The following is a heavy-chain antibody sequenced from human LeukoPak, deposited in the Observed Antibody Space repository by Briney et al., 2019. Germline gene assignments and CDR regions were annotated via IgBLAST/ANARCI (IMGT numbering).Heavy chain of an antibody. V-gene: IGHV3-33*01. D-gene: IGHD1-14*01. CDR3: ARLRNDAFDI. Sequence: GGSLRLSCAASGFTFSSYGMHWVRRAPGKGLEWVAVIWYDGSNKYYVDSVKGRFTISRDNSKSTLYLQMNSLRAEDTAVYYCARLRNDAFDIWGQGTVVTVSP. CDR1: GFTFSSYG. CDR2: IWYDGSNK. J-gene: IGHJ3*02.